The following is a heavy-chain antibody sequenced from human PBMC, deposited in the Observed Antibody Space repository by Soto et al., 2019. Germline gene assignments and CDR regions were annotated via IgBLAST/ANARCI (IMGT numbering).Heavy chain of an antibody. CDR3: ARDLGVAPATLTLDY. J-gene: IGHJ4*02. CDR1: GGSISSSSYY. V-gene: IGHV4-39*02. CDR2: IYYSGST. D-gene: IGHD2-15*01. Sequence: PSETLSLTCTVSGGSISSSSYYWGWIRQPPGKGLEWIGSIYYSGSTYYNPSLKGRFTISRDNAKNSLSLQMNTLRAEDTAVYYCARDLGVAPATLTLDYWGQGTLVTVSS.